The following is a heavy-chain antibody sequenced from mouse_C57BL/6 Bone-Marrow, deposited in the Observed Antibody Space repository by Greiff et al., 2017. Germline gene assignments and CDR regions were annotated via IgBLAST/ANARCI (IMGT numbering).Heavy chain of an antibody. CDR1: GYSITSGYY. CDR3: ASGASSGYSY. CDR2: ISYDGSN. D-gene: IGHD3-2*02. Sequence: ESGPGLVKPSQSLSLTCSVTGYSITSGYYWNWIRQFPGNKLEWMGYISYDGSNNYNPSLKNRISITRDTSKNQFFLKLNSVTTEDTATYYCASGASSGYSYWGQGTSVTVSS. J-gene: IGHJ4*01. V-gene: IGHV3-6*01.